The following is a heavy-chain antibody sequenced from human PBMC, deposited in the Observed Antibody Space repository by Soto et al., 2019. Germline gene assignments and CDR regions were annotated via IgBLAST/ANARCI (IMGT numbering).Heavy chain of an antibody. Sequence: QLQLQESGPGLVKPSETLSLTCTVSGGSISSSSYFWGWIRQPPGKGLEWIGSIYSGSTYYNPSLKGRVTISVDTSKNQFSLKLSSVTAADTAVYYCARHDWNGVDYWGQGTLVTVSS. D-gene: IGHD1-1*01. CDR2: IYSGST. CDR1: GGSISSSSYF. J-gene: IGHJ4*02. CDR3: ARHDWNGVDY. V-gene: IGHV4-39*01.